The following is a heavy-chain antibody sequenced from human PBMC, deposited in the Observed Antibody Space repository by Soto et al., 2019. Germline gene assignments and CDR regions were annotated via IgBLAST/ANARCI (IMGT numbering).Heavy chain of an antibody. CDR1: GFTFTRYS. Sequence: EGSLRLSCAASGFTFTRYSMNWVRQAPGKGLEWVSSISSTTNYIYYADSMTGRFTVSRDNAKNSVHLEMNSLSAEDTAVYYCATKSKDLTSNLDCWGQGTLVTVSS. V-gene: IGHV3-21*01. J-gene: IGHJ4*02. CDR2: ISSTTNYI. CDR3: ATKSKDLTSNLDC.